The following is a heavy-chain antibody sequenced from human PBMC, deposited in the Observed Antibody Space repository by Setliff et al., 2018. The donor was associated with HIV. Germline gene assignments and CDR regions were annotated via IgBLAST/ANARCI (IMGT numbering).Heavy chain of an antibody. V-gene: IGHV2-26*01. Sequence: SGPTLVNPTETLTLTCTVSGFSLSNARMGVSWIRQPPGKALEWLAHIFPNDEKFYSTSQKSRVTVSKVTSKSQVVLTMTNMDPVDTGTYYCARAQKVSYGPEGMDVWGQGTTVTVSS. CDR3: ARAQKVSYGPEGMDV. J-gene: IGHJ6*02. D-gene: IGHD3-10*01. CDR2: IFPNDEK. CDR1: GFSLSNARMG.